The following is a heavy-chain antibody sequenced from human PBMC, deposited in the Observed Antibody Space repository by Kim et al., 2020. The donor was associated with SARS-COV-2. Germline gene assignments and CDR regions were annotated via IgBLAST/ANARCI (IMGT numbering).Heavy chain of an antibody. Sequence: SETLSLTCTVSGGSISSSSYYWGWIRQPPGKGLEWIGSIYYSGSTYYNPSLKSRVTISVDTSKNQFSLKLSSVTAADTAVYYCARLAAVPYYYDSSGYYYFDYWGQGTLVTVSS. CDR3: ARLAAVPYYYDSSGYYYFDY. CDR1: GGSISSSSYY. J-gene: IGHJ4*02. CDR2: IYYSGST. V-gene: IGHV4-39*01. D-gene: IGHD3-22*01.